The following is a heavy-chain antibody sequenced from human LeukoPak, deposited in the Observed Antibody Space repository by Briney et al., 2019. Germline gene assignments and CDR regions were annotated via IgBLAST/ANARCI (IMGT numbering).Heavy chain of an antibody. CDR2: ISAYNGNT. D-gene: IGHD1-7*01. V-gene: IGHV1-18*01. Sequence: GASVKLSCTASGYTFTSYGTSWVRQAPGQGLEWMGWISAYNGNTNYAQKLQGRVTMTTDTSTSTAYMELRSLRSEDTAVYYCARARQLRNSFDYWGQGTLVTVSS. J-gene: IGHJ4*02. CDR3: ARARQLRNSFDY. CDR1: GYTFTSYG.